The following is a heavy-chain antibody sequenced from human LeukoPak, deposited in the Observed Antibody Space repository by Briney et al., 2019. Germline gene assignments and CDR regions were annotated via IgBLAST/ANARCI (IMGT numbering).Heavy chain of an antibody. CDR3: AKDSYGDYDY. Sequence: PGGSLRLSCAASGFTFSNFAMHWVRQAPGKGLEWVAVISYDGDNEYYADSVKGQFTISRDNSKDRLYLQMNSLRAEDTAVYYCAKDSYGDYDYWGQGTLVTVSS. CDR1: GFTFSNFA. D-gene: IGHD4-17*01. J-gene: IGHJ4*02. CDR2: ISYDGDNE. V-gene: IGHV3-30-3*01.